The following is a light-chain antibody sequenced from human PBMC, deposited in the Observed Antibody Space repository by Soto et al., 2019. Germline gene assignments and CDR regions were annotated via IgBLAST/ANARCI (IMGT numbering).Light chain of an antibody. CDR3: GADHGSGSNFVVV. J-gene: IGLJ2*01. CDR2: VGTGGIVG. V-gene: IGLV9-49*01. CDR1: SGYTNYK. Sequence: QAVVTQPPSASASLGASVTLTCTLSSGYTNYKVDWYQQRPGKGPRFVMRVGTGGIVGSKGDGIPDRFSVLGSGLNRYLTINNIQEEDESDYHCGADHGSGSNFVVVFGGGTQLTVL.